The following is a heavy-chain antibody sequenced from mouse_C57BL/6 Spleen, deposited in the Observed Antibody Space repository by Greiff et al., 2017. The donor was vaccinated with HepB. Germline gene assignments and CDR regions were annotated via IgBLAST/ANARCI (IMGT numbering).Heavy chain of an antibody. CDR3: ARMVTTGDVYYYAMDY. CDR2: IDPSDSYT. D-gene: IGHD2-2*01. Sequence: QVQLQQPGAELVMPGASVKLSCKASGYTFTSYWMHWVKQRPGQGLEWIGEIDPSDSYTNYNQKFKGKSTLTVDKSSSTAYMQLSSLTSEDSAVYYCARMVTTGDVYYYAMDYWGQGTSVTVSS. J-gene: IGHJ4*01. V-gene: IGHV1-69*01. CDR1: GYTFTSYW.